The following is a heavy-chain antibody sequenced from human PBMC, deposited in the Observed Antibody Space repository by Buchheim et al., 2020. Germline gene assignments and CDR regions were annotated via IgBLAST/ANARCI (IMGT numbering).Heavy chain of an antibody. D-gene: IGHD3-10*01. CDR3: AKDVTQSQRLLWFGEVDY. CDR1: GFTFSSYG. J-gene: IGHJ4*02. V-gene: IGHV3-30*18. CDR2: ISYDGSNK. Sequence: QVQLVESGGGVVQPGRSLRLSCAASGFTFSSYGMHWVRQAPGKGLEWVAVISYDGSNKYYADSVKGRFTISRDNSKNTLYLQMNSLRAEDTAVYYCAKDVTQSQRLLWFGEVDYWGQGTL.